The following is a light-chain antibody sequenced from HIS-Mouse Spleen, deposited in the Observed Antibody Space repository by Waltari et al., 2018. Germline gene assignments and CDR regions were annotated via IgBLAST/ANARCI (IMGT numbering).Light chain of an antibody. Sequence: QSALTQPASVSGSPGQSIPISCTGTSSYVGGYNYVSWYQQHPGKAPKLLIYDVSNRPSGVSNRFSGSKSGNTASLTISGLQAEDEADYYCSSYTSSSTYVFGTGTKVTVL. CDR1: SSYVGGYNY. CDR2: DVS. V-gene: IGLV2-14*03. CDR3: SSYTSSSTYV. J-gene: IGLJ1*01.